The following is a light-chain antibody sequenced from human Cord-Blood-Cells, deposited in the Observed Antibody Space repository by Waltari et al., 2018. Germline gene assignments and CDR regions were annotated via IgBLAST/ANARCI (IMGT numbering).Light chain of an antibody. V-gene: IGKV1-39*01. Sequence: DIQMTQSTSSLSASVRDRVTITCRTIQSISSYLNWYQQKPGKAPKPLIYAASSWQSGVPSRFSGSGSGTDFTLTISSMQPEDFATYYCQQSYSTPLTFGGGTKVEIK. CDR1: QSISSY. J-gene: IGKJ4*01. CDR3: QQSYSTPLT. CDR2: AAS.